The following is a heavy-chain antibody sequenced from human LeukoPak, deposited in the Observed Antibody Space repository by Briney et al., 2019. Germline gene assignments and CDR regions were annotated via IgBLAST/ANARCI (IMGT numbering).Heavy chain of an antibody. D-gene: IGHD6-19*01. CDR1: GFTFSSYA. J-gene: IGHJ4*02. Sequence: PGGFLRLSCAASGFTFSSYAMSWVRQAPGKGLEWVSAISGSGGSTYYADSVKGRFTISRDNSKNTLYLQMNSLRAEDTAVYYCAKDHGWRIAVAGTVDYWGQGTLVTVSS. CDR3: AKDHGWRIAVAGTVDY. V-gene: IGHV3-23*01. CDR2: ISGSGGST.